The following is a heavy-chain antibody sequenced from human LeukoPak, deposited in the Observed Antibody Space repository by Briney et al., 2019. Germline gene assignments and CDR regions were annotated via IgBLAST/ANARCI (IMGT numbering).Heavy chain of an antibody. CDR2: IYYSGST. CDR3: ANLYDSSGSLGGPDGMDV. D-gene: IGHD3-22*01. V-gene: IGHV4-39*07. CDR1: GGSISSSSYY. Sequence: PSETLSLTCTVSGGSISSSSYYWGWIRQPPGKGLEWIGSIYYSGSTYYNPSLKSRVTISVDTSKNQFSLKLSSVTAADTAVYYCANLYDSSGSLGGPDGMDVWGQGTTVTVSS. J-gene: IGHJ6*02.